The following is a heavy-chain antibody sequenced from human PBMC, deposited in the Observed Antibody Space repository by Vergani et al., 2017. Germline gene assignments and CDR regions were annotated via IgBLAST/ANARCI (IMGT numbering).Heavy chain of an antibody. CDR1: GFTFSSYG. CDR3: AREGCSSTSCNADVVRWFDP. CDR2: IWYDGSNK. V-gene: IGHV3-33*01. Sequence: QVQLVESGGGVVQPGRSLRLSCAASGFTFSSYGMHWVRQAPGKGLEWVVVIWYDGSNKYYADSVKGRFTISRDNSKNTLYLQMNSLRAEDTAVYYCAREGCSSTSCNADVVRWFDPWGQGTLVTVSS. J-gene: IGHJ5*02. D-gene: IGHD2-2*01.